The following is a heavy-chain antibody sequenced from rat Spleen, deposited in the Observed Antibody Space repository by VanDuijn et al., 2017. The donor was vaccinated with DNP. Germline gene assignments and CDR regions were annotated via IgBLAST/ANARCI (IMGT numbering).Heavy chain of an antibody. D-gene: IGHD3-1*01. J-gene: IGHJ1*01. CDR3: ARGSTSIYWYFDF. CDR1: GFTFSNYG. Sequence: EVQLVESGGGLVQPGRSLKLSCAASGFTFSNYGMAWVRQAPTKGLEWVASITNSGGSTYYRDSVKGRFTISRDNAKRILYLEMESLRSEDTATYYCARGSTSIYWYFDFWGPGTMVTVSS. V-gene: IGHV5S13*01. CDR2: ITNSGGST.